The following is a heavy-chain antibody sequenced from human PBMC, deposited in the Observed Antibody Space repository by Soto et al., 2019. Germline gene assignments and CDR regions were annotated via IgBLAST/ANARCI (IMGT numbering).Heavy chain of an antibody. CDR3: ARGISGGRHFDY. CDR1: GGSISSSSYY. V-gene: IGHV4-39*07. D-gene: IGHD2-15*01. CDR2: IFYSGST. Sequence: SETLSLTCTVSGGSISSSSYYWGWIRQPPGKGLEWIGSIFYSGSTYYNPSLKSRVTISVDKSKNQFSLKLSSVTAADTAVYYCARGISGGRHFDYWGQGTLVTVSS. J-gene: IGHJ4*02.